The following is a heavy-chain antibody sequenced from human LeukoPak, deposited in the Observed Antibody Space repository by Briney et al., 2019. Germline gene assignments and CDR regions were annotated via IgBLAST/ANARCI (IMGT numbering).Heavy chain of an antibody. CDR2: ISSSGSYI. V-gene: IGHV3-21*01. D-gene: IGHD5-12*01. CDR1: LFTFSSDS. Sequence: GGSLRLSCAASLFTFSSDSMNGGRQAPGEGREWGSSISSSGSYIYYADTVKGRFTISRDNAKNSLYLKMNSLRAEDTAVYYCARANSGYDRWFNDAFDIWGQGTMVTVSS. J-gene: IGHJ3*02. CDR3: ARANSGYDRWFNDAFDI.